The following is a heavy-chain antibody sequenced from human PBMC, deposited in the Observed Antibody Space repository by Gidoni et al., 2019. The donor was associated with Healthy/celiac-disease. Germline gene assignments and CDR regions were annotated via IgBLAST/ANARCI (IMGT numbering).Heavy chain of an antibody. CDR3: AKDRSEQWLEYAFDI. V-gene: IGHV3-9*01. J-gene: IGHJ3*02. CDR1: GFTFADYA. D-gene: IGHD6-19*01. CDR2: ISWNSGSI. Sequence: EVQLVEPGGGLIQPGRSLRLSCAASGFTFADYAMDWVRQAPGKGLEWVSGISWNSGSIGYADSVKGRFTISRDNAKNALYLQMNSLRAEDTALYYCAKDRSEQWLEYAFDIWGQGTMVTVSS.